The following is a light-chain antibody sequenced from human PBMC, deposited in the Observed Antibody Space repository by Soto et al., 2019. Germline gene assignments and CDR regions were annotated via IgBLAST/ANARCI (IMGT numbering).Light chain of an antibody. V-gene: IGLV1-47*01. Sequence: QSVLTQPPSASGTPGQRVTISCSGSSSNIGSNYVHWYHQLPGTAPKLLLYRNNQRPSGVPDRFSGSKSGTSASLAISGLRSEDEASYYCAAWDDSLSGVVFGGGTKLTVL. J-gene: IGLJ2*01. CDR3: AAWDDSLSGVV. CDR1: SSNIGSNY. CDR2: RNN.